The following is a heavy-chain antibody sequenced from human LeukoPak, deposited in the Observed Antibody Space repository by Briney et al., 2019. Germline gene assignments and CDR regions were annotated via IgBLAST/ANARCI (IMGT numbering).Heavy chain of an antibody. Sequence: GGSLRLSCAASGFTFSDFWMTWVRQAPGKGLEWVANIKQDGSEKYYVDSVKGRFTVSRDNANNSLFLQMNSLRGDDAAVYYCAREPLDTSGYYYGTLDYWGQGTLVTVSP. CDR1: GFTFSDFW. D-gene: IGHD3-22*01. J-gene: IGHJ4*02. CDR2: IKQDGSEK. CDR3: AREPLDTSGYYYGTLDY. V-gene: IGHV3-7*01.